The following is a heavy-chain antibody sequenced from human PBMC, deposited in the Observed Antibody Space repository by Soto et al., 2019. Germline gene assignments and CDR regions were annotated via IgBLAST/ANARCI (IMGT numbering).Heavy chain of an antibody. Sequence: QVQLVQSGAEVKKPGASVKVSCKSAGYTCSMSGISWVRQAPGQGLEGMGWISGYNGKTNYEQKFQDRVTMTIATTTNMAYMELRSLRSDDRVVYYGAREGPRPNYYSGMDVWGQGTTVTVSS. V-gene: IGHV1-18*01. CDR1: GYTCSMSG. CDR3: AREGPRPNYYSGMDV. J-gene: IGHJ6*02. CDR2: ISGYNGKT.